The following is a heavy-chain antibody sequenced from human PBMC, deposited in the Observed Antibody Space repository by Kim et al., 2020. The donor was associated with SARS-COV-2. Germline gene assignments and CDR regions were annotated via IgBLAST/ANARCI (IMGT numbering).Heavy chain of an antibody. CDR3: AKGMGSPLLWYYYGMDV. CDR1: GFTFSSYG. J-gene: IGHJ6*02. D-gene: IGHD3-10*01. Sequence: GGSLRLSCAASGFTFSSYGMHWVRQAPGKGLEWVAVISYDGSNKYYADSVKGRFTISRDNSKNTLYLQMNSLRAEDTAVYYCAKGMGSPLLWYYYGMDVWGQGTTVTVSS. CDR2: ISYDGSNK. V-gene: IGHV3-30*18.